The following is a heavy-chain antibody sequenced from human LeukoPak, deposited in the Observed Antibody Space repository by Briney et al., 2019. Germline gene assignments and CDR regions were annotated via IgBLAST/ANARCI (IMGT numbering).Heavy chain of an antibody. CDR2: IKTDGSIT. CDR3: VKSREASIWYSLGDY. D-gene: IGHD2-21*02. V-gene: IGHV3-74*01. J-gene: IGHJ4*02. Sequence: PGGSLRLSCAASGFTVSSNYMSWVRQAPGKGPVWVSRIKTDGSITDYADFVKGRFTISRDNAKNTLYLQMNTLRADDTALYHCVKSREASIWYSLGDYWGQGSLVTVS. CDR1: GFTVSSNY.